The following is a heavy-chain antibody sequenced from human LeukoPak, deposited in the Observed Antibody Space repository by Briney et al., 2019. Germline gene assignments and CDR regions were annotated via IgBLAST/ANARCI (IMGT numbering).Heavy chain of an antibody. CDR2: ISYDGDNK. CDR1: GFPFSRFG. J-gene: IGHJ4*02. V-gene: IGHV3-30*18. CDR3: AKDLYGSGSFFDY. D-gene: IGHD3-10*01. Sequence: SGGSLRLSCAASGFPFSRFGMHWVRQAPGTGLEWVAVISYDGDNKYYADSVKGRFTISRDNSKNTLYLQMNSLRAEDTAVYYCAKDLYGSGSFFDYWGQGTLVTVSS.